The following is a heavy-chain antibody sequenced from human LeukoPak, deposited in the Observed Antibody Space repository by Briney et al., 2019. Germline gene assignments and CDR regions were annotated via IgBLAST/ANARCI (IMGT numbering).Heavy chain of an antibody. D-gene: IGHD3-22*01. Sequence: SETLSLTCTVSGGSISSSSYYWGWIRQPPGKGLEWIGSIYYSGSTYYNPSLKSRVTISVDTSKNQFSLKLSSMTAADTAVYYCAGIVVVIDYWGQGTLVTVSS. CDR3: AGIVVVIDY. CDR2: IYYSGST. J-gene: IGHJ4*02. V-gene: IGHV4-39*07. CDR1: GGSISSSSYY.